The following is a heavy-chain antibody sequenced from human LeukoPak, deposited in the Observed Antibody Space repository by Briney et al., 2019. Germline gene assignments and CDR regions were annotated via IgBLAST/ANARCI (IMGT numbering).Heavy chain of an antibody. V-gene: IGHV3-21*01. Sequence: GRSLRLSCAASAFSLNAYNMNWVRQAPGKGLEWVSSISYTGTYIYYADSVKGRFTISRDNAKNSLYLQMNSLRAEDTAVYYCAKDSSGWYLGVNYWGQGTLVTVSS. J-gene: IGHJ4*02. CDR2: ISYTGTYI. CDR3: AKDSSGWYLGVNY. D-gene: IGHD6-19*01. CDR1: AFSLNAYN.